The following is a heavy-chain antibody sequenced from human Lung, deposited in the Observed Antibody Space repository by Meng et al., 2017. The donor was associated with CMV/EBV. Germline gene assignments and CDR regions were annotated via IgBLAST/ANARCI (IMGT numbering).Heavy chain of an antibody. CDR2: IFSNDEK. CDR1: GFSLSNARMG. CDR3: ARIRDSSGWFSSYYFDY. J-gene: IGHJ4*02. Sequence: SGPXLVXPTETLTLTCTVSGFSLSNARMGVSWIRQPPGKALEWLAHIFSNDEKSYSTSLKSRLTISKDTSKSQVVLTMTNMDPVDTATYYCARIRDSSGWFSSYYFDYXGQGXLVTVSS. V-gene: IGHV2-26*01. D-gene: IGHD6-19*01.